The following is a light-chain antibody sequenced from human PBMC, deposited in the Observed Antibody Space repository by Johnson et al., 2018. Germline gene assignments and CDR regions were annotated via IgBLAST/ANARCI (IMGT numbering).Light chain of an antibody. Sequence: QSVLTQPPSVSAAPGQKVTISCSGSSSNIGNNYVSWYQQLPGTAPKLLIYENNKRPSGIPDRFSGSKYGTSATLGFTGLQTGDEADYYCGTWDSSLSAGNVFGTGTKVTVL. CDR3: GTWDSSLSAGNV. V-gene: IGLV1-51*02. CDR2: ENN. J-gene: IGLJ1*01. CDR1: SSNIGNNY.